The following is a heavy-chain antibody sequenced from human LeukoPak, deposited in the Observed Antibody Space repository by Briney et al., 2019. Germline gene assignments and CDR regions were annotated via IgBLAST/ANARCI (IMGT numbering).Heavy chain of an antibody. V-gene: IGHV4-39*07. CDR1: GGSISSSSYY. Sequence: SETLPLTCTVSGGSISSSSYYWGWIRQPPGKGLEWIGRIYTSGTTNYSPSLKSRVTMSVDTSTNQFSLKLTSVTAADTAVYYCARENGSGSRGLDFWGQGTLVTVSS. J-gene: IGHJ4*02. CDR3: ARENGSGSRGLDF. D-gene: IGHD3-10*01. CDR2: IYTSGTT.